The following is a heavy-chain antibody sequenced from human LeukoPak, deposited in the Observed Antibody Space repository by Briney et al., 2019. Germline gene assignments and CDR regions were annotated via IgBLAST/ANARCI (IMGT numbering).Heavy chain of an antibody. CDR1: GFTFTSDA. D-gene: IGHD6-19*01. J-gene: IGHJ5*02. CDR3: AKCSTSAYTSGWCNWIDP. Sequence: GGSLRLSCVASGFTFTSDAMNWVRQAPGKGLEWVSSTVSRGTTQYSDSVRGRFTVSRDTSKNTLYLQMNSLRADDTAVYYCAKCSTSAYTSGWCNWIDPWGQGTLVTVSS. CDR2: TVSRGTT. V-gene: IGHV3-23*01.